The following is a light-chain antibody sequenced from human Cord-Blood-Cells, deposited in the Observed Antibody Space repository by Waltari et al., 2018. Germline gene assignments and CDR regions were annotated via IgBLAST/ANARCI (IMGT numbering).Light chain of an antibody. V-gene: IGKV3-15*01. J-gene: IGKJ4*01. CDR1: QSVSSN. CDR3: QQYNNWPLT. CDR2: GAS. Sequence: EIVMPQSPATLSVSPGERATLSCSASQSVSSNLAWYQQKPGQAPRLLIYGASTGATGIPARFSGSGSGTEFTLTISSLQSEDFAVYYCQQYNNWPLTFGGGTKVEIK.